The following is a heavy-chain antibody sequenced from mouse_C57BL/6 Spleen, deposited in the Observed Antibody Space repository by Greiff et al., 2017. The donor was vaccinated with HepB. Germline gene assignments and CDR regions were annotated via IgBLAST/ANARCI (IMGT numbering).Heavy chain of an antibody. CDR1: GYTFTSYT. CDR3: ARKDGNYDWYFDV. CDR2: INPSSGYT. D-gene: IGHD2-1*01. Sequence: LVESGAELARPGASVKMSCKASGYTFTSYTMHWVKQRPGQGLEWIGYINPSSGYTKYNQKFKDKATLTADKSSSTAYMQLSSLTSEDSAVYYCARKDGNYDWYFDVWGTGTTVTVSS. V-gene: IGHV1-4*01. J-gene: IGHJ1*03.